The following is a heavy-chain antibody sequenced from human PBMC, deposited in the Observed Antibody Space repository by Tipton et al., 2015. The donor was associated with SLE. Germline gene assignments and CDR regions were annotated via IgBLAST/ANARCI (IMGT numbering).Heavy chain of an antibody. D-gene: IGHD5-12*01. V-gene: IGHV4-59*12. CDR3: ARDLSRGGYEYYFDY. CDR2: IYYSGST. CDR1: GGSISSYY. J-gene: IGHJ4*02. Sequence: TLSLTCTVSGGSISSYYWSWIRQPPGKGLEWIGYIYYSGSTNYNPSLKSRVTISVDTSKNQFSLKLSSVTAADTAVYYCARDLSRGGYEYYFDYWGQGTLVTVSS.